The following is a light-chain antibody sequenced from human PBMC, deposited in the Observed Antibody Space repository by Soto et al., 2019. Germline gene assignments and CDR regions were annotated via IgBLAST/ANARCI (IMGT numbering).Light chain of an antibody. V-gene: IGKV1-5*01. Sequence: IRMPQSPSTLSASVGDRVTITCRASQSISSWLAWYQQKPGKAPKLLIYDASSLESGVPSRFSGSGSGTEFTLTISSLQPDDFATYYCQQYNSYSRTFGQGTKVDIK. J-gene: IGKJ1*01. CDR2: DAS. CDR3: QQYNSYSRT. CDR1: QSISSW.